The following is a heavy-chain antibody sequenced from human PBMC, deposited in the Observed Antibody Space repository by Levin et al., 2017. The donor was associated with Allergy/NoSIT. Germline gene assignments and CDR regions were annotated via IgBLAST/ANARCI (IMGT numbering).Heavy chain of an antibody. CDR3: ARDGAGSTDYYYYYGMDV. CDR2: ISSSGSTI. Sequence: GESLKISCAASGFTFSSYEMNWVRQAPGKGLEWVSYISSSGSTIYYADSVKGRFTISRDNAKNSLYLQMNSLRAEDTAVYYCARDGAGSTDYYYYYGMDVWGQGTTVTVSS. D-gene: IGHD6-13*01. CDR1: GFTFSSYE. J-gene: IGHJ6*02. V-gene: IGHV3-48*03.